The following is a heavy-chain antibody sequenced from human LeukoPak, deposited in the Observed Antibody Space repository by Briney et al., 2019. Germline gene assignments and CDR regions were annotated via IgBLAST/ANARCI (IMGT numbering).Heavy chain of an antibody. J-gene: IGHJ5*02. D-gene: IGHD2-15*01. V-gene: IGHV4-4*07. CDR2: INTSGNT. CDR1: GGSIKNYY. CDR3: ARIYCDGGGCHWFDP. Sequence: ASETLSLTCTVSGGSIKNYYWTWIRQAAGKGLEWIGRINTSGNTNYNPSLKSRVSLSVDTSKNQFSLKLNSVTAADTAVYYCARIYCDGGGCHWFDPWGQGTLVTVSS.